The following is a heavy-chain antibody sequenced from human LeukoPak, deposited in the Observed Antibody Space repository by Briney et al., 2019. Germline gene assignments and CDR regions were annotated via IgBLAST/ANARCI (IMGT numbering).Heavy chain of an antibody. Sequence: SETLSLTCTVSGGSISSSSYYWGWIRQPPGKGLEWIGSIYYSGSTYYNPSLKSRVTISVDTSKNQFSLKLSSVTAADTAVYYCARGQGLSPDYSNWFDPWGQGTLVTVSS. J-gene: IGHJ5*02. V-gene: IGHV4-39*07. CDR3: ARGQGLSPDYSNWFDP. CDR1: GGSISSSSYY. D-gene: IGHD4-4*01. CDR2: IYYSGST.